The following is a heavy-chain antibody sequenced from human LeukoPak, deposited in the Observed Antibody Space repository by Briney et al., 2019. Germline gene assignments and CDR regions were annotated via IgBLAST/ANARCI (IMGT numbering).Heavy chain of an antibody. V-gene: IGHV3-23*01. CDR3: ARYCSGTCYSGFEY. J-gene: IGHJ4*02. Sequence: GGSLRLSCAASRFTLSNYAMSWVRQAPGKGLEWVSTIRGSGGNTYYADSVKGRFTISRDTSKNTLDLQMNSLRAEDTALYYCARYCSGTCYSGFEYWGQGTLVTVSS. D-gene: IGHD2-2*01. CDR2: IRGSGGNT. CDR1: RFTLSNYA.